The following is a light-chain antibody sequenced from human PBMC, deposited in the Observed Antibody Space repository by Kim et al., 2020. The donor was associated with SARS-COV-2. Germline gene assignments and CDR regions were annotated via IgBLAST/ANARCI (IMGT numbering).Light chain of an antibody. CDR2: SSN. CDR1: SSNIGGNT. J-gene: IGLJ3*02. V-gene: IGLV1-44*01. CDR3: SAWDDSLNGPL. Sequence: QPVLTQPPPASGTPGQSVTISCSGSSSNIGGNTVNWYRQLPGTAPKLLIYSSNQRPAGVPDRFSGSKSGTSASLAISGLQSEDETDYYCSAWDDSLNGPLFGGGTQLTVL.